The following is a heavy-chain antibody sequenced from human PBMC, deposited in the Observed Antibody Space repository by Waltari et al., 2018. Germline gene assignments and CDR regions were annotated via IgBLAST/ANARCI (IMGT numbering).Heavy chain of an antibody. D-gene: IGHD5-12*01. V-gene: IGHV1-46*01. CDR2: INPSGGTT. J-gene: IGHJ4*02. CDR1: GYTFSSYY. Sequence: QVQLVQSGAEVKKPGVSVKVSCTASGYTFSSYYMHWVRQAPGHGLEWMGIINPSGGTTTDAQKFQGRVTMTRDTSTSTVYMELSSLRSEDTAVYYCARDYFTSESGTLDTSGCLGYWGQGTQVTVSS. CDR3: ARDYFTSESGTLDTSGCLGY.